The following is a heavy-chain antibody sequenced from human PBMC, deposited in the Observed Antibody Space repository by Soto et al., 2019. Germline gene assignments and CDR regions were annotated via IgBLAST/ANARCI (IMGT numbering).Heavy chain of an antibody. CDR3: ARLRTVTTFDY. D-gene: IGHD4-4*01. Sequence: SETLSLTCTVSGGSISTYYWSWIRQPPGKGLEWIGYIYYSGSTNDNPSLKSRVTMSVDTSKNQFSLNLSSVTAADAAVYYCARLRTVTTFDYWGQGTLVTVSS. J-gene: IGHJ4*02. CDR2: IYYSGST. V-gene: IGHV4-59*08. CDR1: GGSISTYY.